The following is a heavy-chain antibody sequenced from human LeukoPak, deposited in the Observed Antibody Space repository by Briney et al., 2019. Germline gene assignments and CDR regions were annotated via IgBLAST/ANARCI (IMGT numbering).Heavy chain of an antibody. CDR3: ARVVSLGELSSNDY. D-gene: IGHD3-16*02. CDR1: GYTFTSYY. Sequence: GASVKVSCKASGYTFTSYYMHWVRQAPGQGLEWMGRINPNSGGTNYAQKFQGRVTMTRDTSISTAYMELSRLRSDDAAVYYCARVVSLGELSSNDYWGQGTLVTVSS. J-gene: IGHJ4*02. V-gene: IGHV1-2*06. CDR2: INPNSGGT.